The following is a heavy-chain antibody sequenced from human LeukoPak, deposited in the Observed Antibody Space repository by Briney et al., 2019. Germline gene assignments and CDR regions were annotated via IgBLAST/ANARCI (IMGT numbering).Heavy chain of an antibody. Sequence: SETLSLTCAVYGGSFSGYYWSWIRQPPGKGLEWIGEINHGGSTNYNPSLKSRVTISVDASKNQFSLKLSSVTAADTAVYYCAREREDIVVVVAATPVHAFDIWGQGTMVTVSS. V-gene: IGHV4-34*01. D-gene: IGHD2-15*01. CDR1: GGSFSGYY. J-gene: IGHJ3*02. CDR3: AREREDIVVVVAATPVHAFDI. CDR2: INHGGST.